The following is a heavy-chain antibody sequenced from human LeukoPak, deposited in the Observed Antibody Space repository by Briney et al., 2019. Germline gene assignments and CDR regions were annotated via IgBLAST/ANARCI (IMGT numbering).Heavy chain of an antibody. Sequence: GGSLRLSCAASGFTFSRYSMTWVRQAPGKGLEWVSSFTSMSRTIYYADSVKGRFTISRDNSKNTLYLQMNSLRAEDTAVYYCASPGDSIAVAAEYFQHWGQGTLVTVSS. J-gene: IGHJ1*01. CDR1: GFTFSRYS. D-gene: IGHD6-19*01. V-gene: IGHV3-21*04. CDR3: ASPGDSIAVAAEYFQH. CDR2: FTSMSRTI.